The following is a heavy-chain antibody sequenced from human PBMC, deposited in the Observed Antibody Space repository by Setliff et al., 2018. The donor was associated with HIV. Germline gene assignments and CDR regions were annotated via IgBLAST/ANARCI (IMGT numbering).Heavy chain of an antibody. D-gene: IGHD3-10*01. Sequence: SETLSLTCALSGYSISNGYYWGWIRQPSGKGLEWIGSIYHSGSTFYNPSLRSRVTISVGTSQDQFSLRLTSVTAADTAVYYCAARNSGNPTRHFDYWGQGTLVTVSS. CDR3: AARNSGNPTRHFDY. CDR1: GYSISNGYY. V-gene: IGHV4-38-2*01. CDR2: IYHSGST. J-gene: IGHJ4*02.